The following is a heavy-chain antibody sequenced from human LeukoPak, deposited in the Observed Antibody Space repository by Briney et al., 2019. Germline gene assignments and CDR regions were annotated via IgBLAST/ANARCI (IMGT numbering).Heavy chain of an antibody. CDR3: ARAAMVRGVTDFDY. V-gene: IGHV3-48*04. CDR1: GFTFSSYW. J-gene: IGHJ4*02. CDR2: ISSSGSTI. D-gene: IGHD3-10*01. Sequence: GGSLRLSCAASGFTFSSYWMSWVRQAPGKGLEWVSYISSSGSTIYYADSVKGRFTISRDNAKNSLYLQMNSLRAEDTAVYYCARAAMVRGVTDFDYWGQGTLVTVSS.